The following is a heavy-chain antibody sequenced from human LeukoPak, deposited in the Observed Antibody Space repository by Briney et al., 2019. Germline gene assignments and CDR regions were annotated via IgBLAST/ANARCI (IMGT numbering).Heavy chain of an antibody. Sequence: SETLSLTCAVSGGSISSGGYSWSWIRQPPGKGLEWIGYIYHSGSTYYNPSLKSRVTISVDRSKNQFSLKLSSVTAAGTAVYYCASSSMAYFDYWGQGTLVTVSS. CDR3: ASSSMAYFDY. CDR2: IYHSGST. V-gene: IGHV4-30-2*01. D-gene: IGHD2/OR15-2a*01. CDR1: GGSISSGGYS. J-gene: IGHJ4*02.